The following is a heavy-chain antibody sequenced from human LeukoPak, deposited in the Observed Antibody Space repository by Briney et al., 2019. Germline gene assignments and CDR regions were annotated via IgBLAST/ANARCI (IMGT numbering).Heavy chain of an antibody. CDR2: INPSGGST. CDR3: ARMGGLRRIAVAAAKAFDI. CDR1: GYTFSSYG. Sequence: ASVKVSCKASGYTFSSYGISWVRQAPGQGLEWMGIINPSGGSTSYAQKFQGRVTMTRDMSTSTVYMELSSLRSEDTAVYYCARMGGLRRIAVAAAKAFDIWGQGTMVTVSS. V-gene: IGHV1-46*01. J-gene: IGHJ3*02. D-gene: IGHD6-19*01.